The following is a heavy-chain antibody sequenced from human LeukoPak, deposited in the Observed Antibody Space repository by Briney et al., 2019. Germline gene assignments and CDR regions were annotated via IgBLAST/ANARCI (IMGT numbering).Heavy chain of an antibody. CDR2: ISGGAVSI. Sequence: GGSLRLSCAVSGFTFSTFAMSWVRQAPGKGLEWVSVISGGAVSIYYADSVKGRFTISRDNSNNTLYLQMNSLRAEDTAVYYCAKSPRGYNYYMDVWGKGTTVTVSS. CDR1: GFTFSTFA. J-gene: IGHJ6*03. D-gene: IGHD3-10*01. V-gene: IGHV3-23*01. CDR3: AKSPRGYNYYMDV.